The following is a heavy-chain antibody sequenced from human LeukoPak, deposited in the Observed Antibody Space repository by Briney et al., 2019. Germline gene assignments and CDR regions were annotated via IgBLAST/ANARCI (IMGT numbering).Heavy chain of an antibody. D-gene: IGHD5-18*01. CDR2: IDQDGSAE. V-gene: IGHV3-7*04. CDR3: ARADSYGSILDY. CDR1: GFAFSNYW. Sequence: QPGGSLRLSCAASGFAFSNYWMSWVRQSPGRGLEWVANIDQDGSAEYYVDSVGGRFTVSRDNAKNSLYLQIDSLRAEDTAVYYCARADSYGSILDYWGRGTLVTVSS. J-gene: IGHJ4*02.